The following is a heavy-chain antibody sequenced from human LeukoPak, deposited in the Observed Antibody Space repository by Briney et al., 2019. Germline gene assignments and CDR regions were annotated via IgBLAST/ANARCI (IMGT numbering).Heavy chain of an antibody. V-gene: IGHV1-69*05. CDR1: GDTFSSYA. CDR3: ARARSYCSGGSSVIGEWGY. J-gene: IGHJ4*02. Sequence: ASVKVSCKASGDTFSSYAISWVRQAPGQGLEWMGRIIPIFGTANYAQKFQGRVTITTGESTSKAYMELISLRSEDRAVYYWARARSYCSGGSSVIGEWGYWGQGTLVTVSS. CDR2: IIPIFGTA. D-gene: IGHD2-15*01.